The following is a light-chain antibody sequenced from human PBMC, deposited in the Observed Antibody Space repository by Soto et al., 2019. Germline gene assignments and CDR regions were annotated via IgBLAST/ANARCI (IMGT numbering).Light chain of an antibody. CDR2: GAS. CDR1: QSVSGSY. V-gene: IGKV3-20*01. CDR3: QHYGTSPTWT. Sequence: DIVLTQSPGTLSLSPGERATLSCRASQSVSGSYLAWYQQKPGQAPRLLIYGASSRATGIPDGFSGDGSGTDFTLTISRLEPEDFVVYYCQHYGTSPTWTFGQGTKVEVK. J-gene: IGKJ1*01.